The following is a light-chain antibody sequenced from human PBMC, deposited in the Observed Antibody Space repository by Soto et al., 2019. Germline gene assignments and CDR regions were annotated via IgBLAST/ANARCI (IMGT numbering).Light chain of an antibody. J-gene: IGKJ3*01. Sequence: DIVMTQSPDSLAVSLGERATINCKSSQSVLYSSNKKNYLAWYQHKPGQPPKLLIYWASTRESGVPDRFSGSGSGTDFTLTITSLQAEDVAVYYCQQYFSTPFTFGPGTKLDIK. CDR1: QSVLYSSNKKNY. V-gene: IGKV4-1*01. CDR2: WAS. CDR3: QQYFSTPFT.